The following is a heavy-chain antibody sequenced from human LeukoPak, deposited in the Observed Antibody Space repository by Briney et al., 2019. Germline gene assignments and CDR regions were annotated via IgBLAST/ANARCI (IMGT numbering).Heavy chain of an antibody. CDR1: GYTFTDFY. J-gene: IGHJ4*02. CDR3: ARDHSFDY. V-gene: IGHV1-2*06. CDR2: INSNSGGT. Sequence: ASVKVSCKASGYTFTDFYIHWVRQAPGQGLEWMGRINSNSGGTNYAQKFQGRVTMTRDTSITTVYMELSGLKSDDTAVYFCARDHSFDYWGQGTLVTVSS.